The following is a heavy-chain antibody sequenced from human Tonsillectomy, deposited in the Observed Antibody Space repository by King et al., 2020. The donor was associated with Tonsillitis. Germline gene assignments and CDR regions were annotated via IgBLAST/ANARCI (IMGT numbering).Heavy chain of an antibody. J-gene: IGHJ4*02. CDR3: ARRASTYYYDSSGYYPFDS. V-gene: IGHV4-39*01. CDR2: IYYSGSS. D-gene: IGHD3-22*01. Sequence: QLQESGPGLVKPSETLSLTCTVSGGSISSSSYYWGWIRQPPGKGLEWIGNIYYSGSSYYIPSLKSRVTISVDTSKNQFSLKLSSVTAADTAVYYCARRASTYYYDSSGYYPFDSWGQGTLVTVSS. CDR1: GGSISSSSYY.